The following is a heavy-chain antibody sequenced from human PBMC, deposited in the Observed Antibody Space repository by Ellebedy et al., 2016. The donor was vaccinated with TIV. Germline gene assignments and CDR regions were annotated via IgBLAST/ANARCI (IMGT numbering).Heavy chain of an antibody. D-gene: IGHD4-23*01. CDR3: AREIIYGGYYFDY. CDR1: GFTFSSYG. J-gene: IGHJ4*02. CDR2: IWSDGTTK. V-gene: IGHV3-33*01. Sequence: GESLKISXAASGFTFSSYGMHWARPAPGKGLEWVAAIWSDGTTKYYSDSVKGRFTISRDNSKNTLYLQMNSLRAEDTAVYYCAREIIYGGYYFDYWGQGTLVTVSS.